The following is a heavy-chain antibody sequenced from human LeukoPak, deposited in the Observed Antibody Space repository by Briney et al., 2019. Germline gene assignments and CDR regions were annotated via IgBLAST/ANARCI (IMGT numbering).Heavy chain of an antibody. V-gene: IGHV4-59*01. J-gene: IGHJ4*02. Sequence: SETLSLTCTVSGGSISSYYWSWIRQPPGKGLEWIGYINYSGSTNYNPSLKSRVTISVDTSKNQFSLKLSSVTAADTAVYYCARANYYDFWSGYSSSYFDYWGQGTLVTVSS. D-gene: IGHD3-3*01. CDR3: ARANYYDFWSGYSSSYFDY. CDR2: INYSGST. CDR1: GGSISSYY.